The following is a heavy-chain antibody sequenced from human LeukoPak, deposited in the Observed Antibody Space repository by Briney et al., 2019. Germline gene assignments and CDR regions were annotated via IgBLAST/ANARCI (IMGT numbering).Heavy chain of an antibody. V-gene: IGHV5-51*03. J-gene: IGHJ5*02. D-gene: IGHD3-3*01. CDR2: IYPGDSDT. CDR1: GHTFNTYW. CDR3: ARSYYDFWSGYYRSVWFDP. Sequence: GESLKLSCPGSGHTFNTYWIGWVRQKPGKGLEWMGIIYPGDSDTRYSPSFQGQVTISADKSISTAYLQWSSLKASDTAMYYCARSYYDFWSGYYRSVWFDPWGQGTLVTVSS.